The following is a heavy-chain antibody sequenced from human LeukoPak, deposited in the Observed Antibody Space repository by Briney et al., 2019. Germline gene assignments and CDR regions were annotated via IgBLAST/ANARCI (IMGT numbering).Heavy chain of an antibody. Sequence: GGSLRLSCAGSGFTFSDYYMSWIRQAPGKGMKWVSYISSSGSTIYYADSVKGRFTISRDNAKNPLYLQMNSLRAEDTAVYYCAKDGARGDYSNYDYWGQGTLVTVSS. CDR2: ISSSGSTI. J-gene: IGHJ4*02. D-gene: IGHD4-11*01. CDR3: AKDGARGDYSNYDY. V-gene: IGHV3-11*01. CDR1: GFTFSDYY.